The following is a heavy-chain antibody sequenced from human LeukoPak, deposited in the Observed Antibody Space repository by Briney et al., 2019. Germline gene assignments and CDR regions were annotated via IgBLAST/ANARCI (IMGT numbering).Heavy chain of an antibody. CDR2: ISGSGGST. Sequence: EGSLRLSCAASGFTFSSYAMSWVRQAPGKGLEWVSAISGSGGSTYYADSVKGRFTISRDNSKNTLYLQMNSLRAEDTAVYYCAKAYLSVGTTVRQRHFDYWGQGTLVTVSS. V-gene: IGHV3-23*01. D-gene: IGHD1-14*01. CDR1: GFTFSSYA. J-gene: IGHJ4*02. CDR3: AKAYLSVGTTVRQRHFDY.